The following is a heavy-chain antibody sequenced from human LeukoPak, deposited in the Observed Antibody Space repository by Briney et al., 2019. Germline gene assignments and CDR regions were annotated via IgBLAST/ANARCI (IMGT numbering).Heavy chain of an antibody. CDR2: IYYSGST. V-gene: IGHV4-59*08. Sequence: SETLSLTCTVAGGSISSYYWGWVRQPPGKGLEWMGYIYYSGSTNYIPPRKSRVTISVDTSKNQFSLKLSSVPAADTGVYYCARHLWSTLTGYFDYWGQGTLVTVSS. J-gene: IGHJ4*02. CDR1: GGSISSYY. CDR3: ARHLWSTLTGYFDY. D-gene: IGHD1-14*01.